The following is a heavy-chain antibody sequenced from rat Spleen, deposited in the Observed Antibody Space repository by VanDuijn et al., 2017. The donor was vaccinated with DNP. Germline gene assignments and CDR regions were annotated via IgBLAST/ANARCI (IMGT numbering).Heavy chain of an antibody. D-gene: IGHD1-4*01. CDR3: AREQHYHFDY. CDR2: ISYDGGST. V-gene: IGHV5-20*01. J-gene: IGHJ2*01. CDR1: GFTFSDYN. Sequence: EVQLVESGGGLVQPGRSLKLSCAASGFTFSDYNMAWVRQAPTNGLAWVASISYDGGSTYYRDSVKGRFTVSRDSAKSTLYLQMDSLRSEDTATYYCAREQHYHFDYWGQGVMVTVSS.